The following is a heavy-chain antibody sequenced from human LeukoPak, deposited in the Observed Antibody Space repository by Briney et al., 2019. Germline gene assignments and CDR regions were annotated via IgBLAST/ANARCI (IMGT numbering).Heavy chain of an antibody. CDR1: GFTFTSSA. CDR3: ATDDVTTGTKTALGY. CDR2: IVVGSGNT. Sequence: SVKVSCKAAGFTFTSSAVQWVRQARGQGLEWIGWIVVGSGNTNYAQKFQERVTINRDMSTSTAYMELSSLRSEDTAVYYCATDDVTTGTKTALGYWGQGTLVTVSS. V-gene: IGHV1-58*01. J-gene: IGHJ4*02. D-gene: IGHD1-1*01.